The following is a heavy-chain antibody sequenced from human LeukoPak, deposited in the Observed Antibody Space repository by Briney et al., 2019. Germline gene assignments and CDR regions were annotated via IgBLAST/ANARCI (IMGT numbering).Heavy chain of an antibody. D-gene: IGHD1-26*01. V-gene: IGHV4-59*01. J-gene: IGHJ6*02. CDR2: IYYSGST. CDR3: ARDRRGSSDMDV. CDR1: GGSISSDY. Sequence: SETLSLTCTVSGGSISSDYWNCIRQPPGKGLEWIGYIYYSGSTNYNPSVKSRVTMSVDTSKNKFSLKLTSVTAADTAVYYCARDRRGSSDMDVWGQGTTVIVSS.